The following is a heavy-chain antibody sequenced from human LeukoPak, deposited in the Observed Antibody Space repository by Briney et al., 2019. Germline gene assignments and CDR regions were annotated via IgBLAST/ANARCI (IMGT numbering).Heavy chain of an antibody. Sequence: PSETLSLTCTVSGGSISSSSYYWGWIRQPPGKGLEWIGSIYYSGSTYYNPSLKSRVTISVDTSKNQFSLKLSSVTAADTAVYYCARHEVVVVIRASYFDYWGQGTLVTVSS. D-gene: IGHD3-22*01. CDR2: IYYSGST. CDR3: ARHEVVVVIRASYFDY. CDR1: GGSISSSSYY. V-gene: IGHV4-39*01. J-gene: IGHJ4*02.